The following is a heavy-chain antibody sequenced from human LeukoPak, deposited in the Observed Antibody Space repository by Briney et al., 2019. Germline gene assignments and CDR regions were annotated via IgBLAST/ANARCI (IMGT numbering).Heavy chain of an antibody. V-gene: IGHV3-23*01. CDR2: ISGSGGNT. CDR3: AKEAYYDLWSGHYKGGLDS. CDR1: GFTFKNYG. J-gene: IGHJ4*02. Sequence: PGGSLRLSCSASGFTFKNYGMSWVRQAPGKGLEWVSAISGSGGNTSYADSVKGRFTFSRDNSKNTIFLQMNSLRVEDTAVYYCAKEAYYDLWSGHYKGGLDSWGPGTPVTVSS. D-gene: IGHD3-3*01.